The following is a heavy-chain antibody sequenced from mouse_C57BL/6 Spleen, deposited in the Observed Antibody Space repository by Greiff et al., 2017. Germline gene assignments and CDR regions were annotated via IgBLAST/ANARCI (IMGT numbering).Heavy chain of an antibody. J-gene: IGHJ2*01. D-gene: IGHD3-3*01. CDR2: IDPETGGT. CDR1: GYTFTDYE. Sequence: QVQLQQSGAELVRPGASVTLSCKASGYTFTDYEMHWVKQTPVHGLEWIGAIDPETGGTAYNQKFKGKAILTADKSSSTAYMELRSLTSEDSAVYYCTRGRDYYFDYWGQGTTLTVSS. V-gene: IGHV1-15*01. CDR3: TRGRDYYFDY.